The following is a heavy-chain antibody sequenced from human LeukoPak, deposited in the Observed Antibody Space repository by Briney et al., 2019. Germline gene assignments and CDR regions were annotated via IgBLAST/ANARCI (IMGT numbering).Heavy chain of an antibody. Sequence: SETLSLTCTVSGGSISSYYWSWIRQPPGKGLEWIGYIYYSGRTNYNPSLKSRVTISVDTSKNQFSLKLSSVTAADTAVYYCARMGYYDSSGYQVPFDYWGQGTLVTVSS. V-gene: IGHV4-59*01. J-gene: IGHJ4*02. CDR1: GGSISSYY. D-gene: IGHD3-22*01. CDR3: ARMGYYDSSGYQVPFDY. CDR2: IYYSGRT.